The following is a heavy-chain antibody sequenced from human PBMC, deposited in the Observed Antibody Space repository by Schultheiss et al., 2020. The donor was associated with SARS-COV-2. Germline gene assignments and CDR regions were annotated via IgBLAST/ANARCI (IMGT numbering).Heavy chain of an antibody. CDR2: ISYDGSNK. V-gene: IGHV3-30-3*01. CDR1: GFTFSSYA. CDR3: ARGKVVPAATFDY. D-gene: IGHD2-2*01. J-gene: IGHJ4*02. Sequence: GGSLRLSCAASGFTFSSYAMHWVRQAPGKGLEWVAVISYDGSNKYYADSVKGRFTISRDNAKNSLYLQMNSLRAEDTAVYYCARGKVVPAATFDYWGQGTLVTVSS.